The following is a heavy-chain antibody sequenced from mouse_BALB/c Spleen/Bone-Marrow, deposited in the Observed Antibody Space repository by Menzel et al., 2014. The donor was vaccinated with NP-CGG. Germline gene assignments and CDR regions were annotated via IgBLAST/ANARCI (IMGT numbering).Heavy chain of an antibody. J-gene: IGHJ3*01. CDR3: VRRDPDNYGGFTY. Sequence: EVKLVESGGGLVQPKGSLKLSCAASGFTFNIYAMNWVRQAPGKGLEWVARIRSKSNNYATYYADSVKDRFTISRDDSQSMLYLQMNTLKTEDTAMYYCVRRDPDNYGGFTYWGQGTLVTVSA. V-gene: IGHV10-1*02. CDR1: GFTFNIYA. CDR2: IRSKSNNYAT. D-gene: IGHD1-1*01.